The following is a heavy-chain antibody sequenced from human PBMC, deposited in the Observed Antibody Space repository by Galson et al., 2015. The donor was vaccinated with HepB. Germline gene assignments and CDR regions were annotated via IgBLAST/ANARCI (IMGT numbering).Heavy chain of an antibody. Sequence: SVKVSCKASGGTFNNYIINWVRQAPGQGLVWVGRIITMIGAANYAQNFQGRVTITADTSTTTAYMELSSLTSEDTAIYYCARGAVPVVWGQGTTVTVSS. J-gene: IGHJ6*02. V-gene: IGHV1-69*08. CDR2: IITMIGAA. CDR1: GGTFNNYI. CDR3: ARGAVPVV.